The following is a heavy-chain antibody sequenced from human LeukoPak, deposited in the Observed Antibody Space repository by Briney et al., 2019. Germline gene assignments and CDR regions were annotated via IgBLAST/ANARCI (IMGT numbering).Heavy chain of an antibody. Sequence: SQTLSLTCTVSGGSIRSADHYWSWIRQPPGTGLEWVGYIFYSGATYYNPSLKSRVTISVDTSKNQFSLKLSSVTAADTAVYYCGRAFAPIVEVPAAPNWFDPWGQGTLVTVSS. CDR2: IFYSGAT. J-gene: IGHJ5*02. D-gene: IGHD2-2*01. CDR1: GGSIRSADHY. CDR3: GRAFAPIVEVPAAPNWFDP. V-gene: IGHV4-30-4*01.